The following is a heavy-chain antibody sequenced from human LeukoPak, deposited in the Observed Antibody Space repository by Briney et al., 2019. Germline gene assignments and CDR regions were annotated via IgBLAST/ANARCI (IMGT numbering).Heavy chain of an antibody. CDR3: ARAIVAAPLGYYYYMDV. D-gene: IGHD2-21*01. J-gene: IGHJ6*03. V-gene: IGHV4-61*02. CDR1: GGSISSGSYY. Sequence: SETLSLTCTVSGGSISSGSYYWRWIRQPAGKGLEWIGRIYTSGSTNYNPSLKSRVTISVDTSKNQFSLKLSSVTAADTAVYYCARAIVAAPLGYYYYMDVWGKGTTVTVSS. CDR2: IYTSGST.